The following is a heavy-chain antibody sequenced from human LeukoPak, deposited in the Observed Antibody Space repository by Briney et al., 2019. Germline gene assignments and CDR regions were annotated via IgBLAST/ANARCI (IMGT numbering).Heavy chain of an antibody. D-gene: IGHD2-2*01. J-gene: IGHJ4*02. Sequence: EASVTVSCKAYGGTFSSYAISWVRQAPGQGLEWMGGIIPIFGTANYAQKFQGRVTITADKSTSTAYMELSSLRSEDTAVYYCASLQGGYCSSTSCPEIDYWGQGTLVTVSS. CDR2: IIPIFGTA. CDR1: GGTFSSYA. V-gene: IGHV1-69*06. CDR3: ASLQGGYCSSTSCPEIDY.